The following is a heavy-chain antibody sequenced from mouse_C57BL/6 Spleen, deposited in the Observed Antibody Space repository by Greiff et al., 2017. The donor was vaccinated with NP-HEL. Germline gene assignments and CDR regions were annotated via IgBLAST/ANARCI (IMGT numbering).Heavy chain of an antibody. CDR1: GYTFTDYY. Sequence: EVQLQQSGPVLVKPGASVKMSCKASGYTFTDYYMNWVKQSHGKSLEWIGVINPYNGGTSYNQKFKGKATLTVDKSSSTAYMELNSLTSEDSAVYYCAREFSTTVVATSYWYFDVWGTGTTVTVSS. J-gene: IGHJ1*03. D-gene: IGHD1-1*01. CDR3: AREFSTTVVATSYWYFDV. V-gene: IGHV1-19*01. CDR2: INPYNGGT.